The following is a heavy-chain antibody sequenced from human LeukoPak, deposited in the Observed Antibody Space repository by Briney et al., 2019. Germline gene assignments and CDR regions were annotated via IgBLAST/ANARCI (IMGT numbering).Heavy chain of an antibody. D-gene: IGHD2-2*03. CDR2: FSLDSDNV. CDR3: TKDMDPGGINV. V-gene: IGHV3-9*01. CDR1: GFTFHEKYA. J-gene: IGHJ6*02. Sequence: QPGGSLRLSCGASGFTFHEKYAMHWVRQAPGKGLEWVSGFSLDSDNVGYADSVRGRFTVSRDRAKNSLYLQMNYLRPEDTALYFCTKDMDPGGINVWGQGTTVIVSS.